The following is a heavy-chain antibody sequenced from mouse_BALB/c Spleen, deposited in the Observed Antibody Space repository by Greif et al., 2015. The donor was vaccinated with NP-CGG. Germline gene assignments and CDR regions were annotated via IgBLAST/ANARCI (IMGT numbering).Heavy chain of an antibody. Sequence: VQLQQSGAELVRPGALVKLSCKASGFNIKDYYMHWVKQRPEQGLEWIGWIDPENGNTIYDPKFQGKASITADTFSNTAYLQLSSLTSEDTAVYYCARGDYYAMDYWGQGTSVTVSS. CDR1: GFNIKDYY. CDR2: IDPENGNT. J-gene: IGHJ4*01. CDR3: ARGDYYAMDY. V-gene: IGHV14-1*02.